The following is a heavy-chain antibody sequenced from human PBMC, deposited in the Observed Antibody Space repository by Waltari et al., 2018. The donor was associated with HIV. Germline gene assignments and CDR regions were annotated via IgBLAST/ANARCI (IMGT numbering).Heavy chain of an antibody. Sequence: EVQPVESGGGLVQPGGSLRLSCAASGFTFSSYWMSWVRQAPGKGLEWVANIKQDGSEKYYVDSVNGRFPISRDNAENSLYLQMNSLRAEDTAVYYCARGGFYGSGSKVNWGQGTLVTVSS. V-gene: IGHV3-7*04. CDR1: GFTFSSYW. CDR2: IKQDGSEK. D-gene: IGHD3-10*01. J-gene: IGHJ4*02. CDR3: ARGGFYGSGSKVN.